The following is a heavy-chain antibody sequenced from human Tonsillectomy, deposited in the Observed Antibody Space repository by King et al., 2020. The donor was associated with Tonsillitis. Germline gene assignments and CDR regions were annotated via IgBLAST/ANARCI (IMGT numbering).Heavy chain of an antibody. D-gene: IGHD5-24*01. CDR3: AKGWVEMDA. CDR1: GFTFSSCA. J-gene: IGHJ4*02. V-gene: IGHV3-23*04. Sequence: VQLVESGGGLVQPGGSLRLSCAASGFTFSSCAMTWVRQAPGMRLEWVSAISASAGGTYYADSVRGRFTISRDKSKNTLYLQMNSLRAEDTAVYYCAKGWVEMDAWGQGTLVTVSS. CDR2: ISASAGGT.